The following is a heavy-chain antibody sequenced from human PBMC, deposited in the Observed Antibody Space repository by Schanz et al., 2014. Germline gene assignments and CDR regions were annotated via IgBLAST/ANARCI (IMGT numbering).Heavy chain of an antibody. CDR3: ARGFDFWDR. J-gene: IGHJ4*02. Sequence: QVQLVQSGADVKKPGSSVRVSCKASGGTFSRLTFSWVRQAPGQGLEFMGWISTFRNEDTNSAQRFQGRLTMTTDTSTSTAYMELRSLRSDDTAVYYCARGFDFWDRWGQGTLXIVSS. D-gene: IGHD3-3*01. CDR2: ISTFRNEDT. CDR1: GGTFSRLT. V-gene: IGHV1-18*01.